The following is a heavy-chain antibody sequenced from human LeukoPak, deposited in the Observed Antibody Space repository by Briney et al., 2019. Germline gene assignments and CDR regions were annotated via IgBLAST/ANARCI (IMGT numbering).Heavy chain of an antibody. CDR1: GYXFTTYW. D-gene: IGHD2-15*01. J-gene: IGHJ4*02. CDR2: IYPGDSDT. Sequence: GESLKISCNGSGYXFTTYWIGWVRQMPGKGLEWMGIIYPGDSDTRYSPSFQGQVTISADKSISSAYLQWSSLKASDTAMYYCARARYCSGGSCYAEYWGQGTLVTVSS. CDR3: ARARYCSGGSCYAEY. V-gene: IGHV5-51*01.